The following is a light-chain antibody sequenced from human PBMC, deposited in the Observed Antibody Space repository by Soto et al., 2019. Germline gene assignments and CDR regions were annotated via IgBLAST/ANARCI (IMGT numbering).Light chain of an antibody. V-gene: IGLV2-14*01. CDR3: SSYTSSSNLYV. CDR2: DVS. Sequence: QSALTQPASVSGSPGQSITISCTGTSSDVGGYNYVSWYQQHPGKAPKLMIYDVSNRPSGVSNRFSGSKSGNTASLTISGLQAADEDDYYCSSYTSSSNLYVFGTGTKVTVL. CDR1: SSDVGGYNY. J-gene: IGLJ1*01.